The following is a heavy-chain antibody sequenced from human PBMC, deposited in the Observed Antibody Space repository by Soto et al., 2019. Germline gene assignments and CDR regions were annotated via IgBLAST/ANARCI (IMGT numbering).Heavy chain of an antibody. CDR2: IWYDGSNK. CDR3: ARDEGVGESCSSTSCYGDAFDI. D-gene: IGHD2-2*01. J-gene: IGHJ3*02. CDR1: GFTFSSYG. V-gene: IGHV3-33*01. Sequence: QVQLVEFGGGVVQPGRSLRLSCAASGFTFSSYGMHWVRQAPGKGLEWVAVIWYDGSNKYYADSVKGRFTISRDNSKNTLYLQMNSLRDEDTAVYYCARDEGVGESCSSTSCYGDAFDIWGQGTTVTVSS.